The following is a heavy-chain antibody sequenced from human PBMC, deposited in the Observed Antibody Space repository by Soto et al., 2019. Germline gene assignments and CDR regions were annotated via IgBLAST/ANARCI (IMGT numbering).Heavy chain of an antibody. J-gene: IGHJ4*02. CDR2: IHYNGNT. V-gene: IGHV4-59*01. Sequence: SETLSLTCTVSGDSLSSYSWSWIRQPPGKGLEWIGNIHYNGNTKYSPSLKSRVTMSVDTSKNHFSLKLISVTTADTAVYFCAREGNLGRWIQPLDSWGQGTLVTVSS. CDR3: AREGNLGRWIQPLDS. D-gene: IGHD2-2*03. CDR1: GDSLSSYS.